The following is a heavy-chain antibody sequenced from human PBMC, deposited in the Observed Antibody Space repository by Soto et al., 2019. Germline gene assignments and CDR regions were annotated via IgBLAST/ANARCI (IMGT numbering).Heavy chain of an antibody. CDR2: FDPEDGET. J-gene: IGHJ4*02. CDR1: GYTLTELS. D-gene: IGHD6-6*01. CDR3: ATDFNLYSSSTD. Sequence: ASVKGSCKVSGYTLTELSMHCVRQAPGKGLEWMGGFDPEDGETIYAQKFQGRVTMTEDTSTDTAYMELSSLRSEDTAVYYCATDFNLYSSSTDWGQGTLVTVSS. V-gene: IGHV1-24*01.